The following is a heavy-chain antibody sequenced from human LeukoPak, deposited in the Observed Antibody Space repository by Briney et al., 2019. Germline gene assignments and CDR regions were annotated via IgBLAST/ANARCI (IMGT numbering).Heavy chain of an antibody. J-gene: IGHJ5*02. CDR1: GGSFSGYY. CDR3: ARGAGWFDP. Sequence: SETLSLTCAVYGGSFSGYYWSWIRQPPGKGLEWIGEINHSGSTNYNPSLKSRVTISVDTSKNQFSLKLSSVTAADTAVYYCARGAGWFDPWGQGTLVTVSS. CDR2: INHSGST. V-gene: IGHV4-34*01. D-gene: IGHD6-13*01.